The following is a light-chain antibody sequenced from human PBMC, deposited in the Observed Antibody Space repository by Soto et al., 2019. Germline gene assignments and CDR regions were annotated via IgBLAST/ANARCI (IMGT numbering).Light chain of an antibody. Sequence: DIQMTQSPSSLSASLGDRVTITCRASQSISSYLNWYQQKPGKAPKLLIYAASSLQSGVPSRFSGSGSGTEFTLTISSLQHDDFTNYYCQQYYSYYPRTFGGGTKVDIK. CDR3: QQYYSYYPRT. CDR2: AAS. CDR1: QSISSY. V-gene: IGKV1-39*01. J-gene: IGKJ4*01.